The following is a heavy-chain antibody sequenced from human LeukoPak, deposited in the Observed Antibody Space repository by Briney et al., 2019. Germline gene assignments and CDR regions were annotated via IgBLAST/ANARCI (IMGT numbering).Heavy chain of an antibody. CDR2: ISYDGSNK. CDR3: ARENYGAHYFDY. Sequence: PGRSLRLSCAASGFIFSNYAMHWVRQAPGKGLEWVAVISYDGSNKYYADSVKGRFTISRDNSKNTLYLQVNSLRPEDTAVYYCARENYGAHYFDYWGQGTLVTVSS. V-gene: IGHV3-30-3*01. J-gene: IGHJ4*02. D-gene: IGHD3-16*01. CDR1: GFIFSNYA.